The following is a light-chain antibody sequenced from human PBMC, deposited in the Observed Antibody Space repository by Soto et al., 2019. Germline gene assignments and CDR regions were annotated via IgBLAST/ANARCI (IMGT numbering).Light chain of an antibody. CDR1: QNIRTY. CDR3: QQTYSALNS. V-gene: IGKV1-39*01. Sequence: DIQGTQSPSSLSASLGDRVTITCRASQNIRTYLNWYQQRPGKPPKLLIHTASTLQSGAPSRFSGSGSGTDLTLTISSLQPEDFATYYCQQTYSALNSFGQGTKVDIX. CDR2: TAS. J-gene: IGKJ2*03.